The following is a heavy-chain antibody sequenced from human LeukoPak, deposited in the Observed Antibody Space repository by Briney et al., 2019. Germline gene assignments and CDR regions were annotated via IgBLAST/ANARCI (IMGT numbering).Heavy chain of an antibody. CDR3: ARTTGRTFDY. V-gene: IGHV1-46*01. CDR1: GYTFTSYF. J-gene: IGHJ4*02. Sequence: ASVRVSCKASGYTFTSYFMHWVRQAPGQGLEWMGIINPSGGSTSYAQKFQGRVTTTRDTSTSTVYMELSSLRSEDTAVYYCARTTGRTFDYWGQGTLVTVSS. CDR2: INPSGGST. D-gene: IGHD1-1*01.